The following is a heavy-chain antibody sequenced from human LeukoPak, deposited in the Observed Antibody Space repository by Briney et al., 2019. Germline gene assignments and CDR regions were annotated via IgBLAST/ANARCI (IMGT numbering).Heavy chain of an antibody. CDR1: GCTFSSYA. D-gene: IGHD6-13*01. CDR2: IIPIFGTA. CDR3: ASKMLSWSSSGFDY. J-gene: IGHJ4*02. Sequence: GASVKVSCKASGCTFSSYAISWVRQAPGQGLEWMGGIIPIFGTANYAQKFQGRVTITTDESTSTAYMELSSLRSEDTAVYYCASKMLSWSSSGFDYWGQGTLVTVSS. V-gene: IGHV1-69*05.